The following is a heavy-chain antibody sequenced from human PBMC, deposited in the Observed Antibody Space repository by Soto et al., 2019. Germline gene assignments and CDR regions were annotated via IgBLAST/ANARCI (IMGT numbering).Heavy chain of an antibody. J-gene: IGHJ6*02. CDR1: EYSLSAVS. CDR2: FDPENEGT. CDR3: ATDGSKHRTLRSDNWSRGNFFDYSALNV. D-gene: IGHD1-1*01. Sequence: ASVKVSCKVSEYSLSAVSIHWVRQAPGKGLEWMGRFDPENEGTIYAQKFRGRVTLTEDTSADTAYMELSNLRSDDTAVYYCATDGSKHRTLRSDNWSRGNFFDYSALNVWGQGTTVTVSS. V-gene: IGHV1-24*01.